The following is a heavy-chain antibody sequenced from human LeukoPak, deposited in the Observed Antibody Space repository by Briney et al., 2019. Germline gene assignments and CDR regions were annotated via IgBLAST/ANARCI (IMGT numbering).Heavy chain of an antibody. CDR1: GGSSSTYY. J-gene: IGHJ4*02. CDR3: ARHSKYSFGPEF. Sequence: PSETLSLTCTVSGGSSSTYYWSWIRLPPGKGLDWIGYIDYIGNTNYNPSLRSRATISVDTSKNQFSLKLSSVTAADTAVYYCARHSKYSFGPEFWGQGSLVTVSS. CDR2: IDYIGNT. V-gene: IGHV4-59*08. D-gene: IGHD5-18*01.